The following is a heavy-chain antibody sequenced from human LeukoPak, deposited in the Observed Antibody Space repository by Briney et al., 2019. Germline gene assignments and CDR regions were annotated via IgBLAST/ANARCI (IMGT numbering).Heavy chain of an antibody. Sequence: PSETLSLTCTVSGGSISSYYWSWIRQPPGKGLEWIGYIYYSGSTNYNPSLKSRVTISVDTSKNQFSLKLSSVTAADTAVYYCARLPLYNGDSYEDYWGQGTLVTVSS. J-gene: IGHJ4*02. V-gene: IGHV4-59*01. CDR1: GGSISSYY. D-gene: IGHD4-17*01. CDR3: ARLPLYNGDSYEDY. CDR2: IYYSGST.